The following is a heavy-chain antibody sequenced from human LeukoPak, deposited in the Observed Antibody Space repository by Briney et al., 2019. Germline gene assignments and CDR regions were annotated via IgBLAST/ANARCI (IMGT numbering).Heavy chain of an antibody. Sequence: ASVKVSCKASGYTFTNYYMHWVRQAPGQGLEWMGIIDLSGGSTTYAQKFQGRVTMTRDTSTSTVYMELTNLRSEDTAMYYCARDWGIQQRPPSYFDYWGQGTLVTVSS. J-gene: IGHJ4*02. CDR2: IDLSGGST. V-gene: IGHV1-46*01. CDR1: GYTFTNYY. D-gene: IGHD5-18*01. CDR3: ARDWGIQQRPPSYFDY.